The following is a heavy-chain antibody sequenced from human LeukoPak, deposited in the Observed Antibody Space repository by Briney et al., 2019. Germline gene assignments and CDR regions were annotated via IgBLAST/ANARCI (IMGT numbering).Heavy chain of an antibody. D-gene: IGHD6-19*01. CDR3: AREVLYVSSGWYRPDGMDV. CDR1: GGSFSGYY. Sequence: SETLSLTCAVYGGSFSGYYWSWIRQPPGKGLEWIGEINHSGSTNYNPSLKSRVTISVDTSKNQFSLKLSSVTAADTAVYYCAREVLYVSSGWYRPDGMDVWGQGTTVIVSS. V-gene: IGHV4-34*01. J-gene: IGHJ6*02. CDR2: INHSGST.